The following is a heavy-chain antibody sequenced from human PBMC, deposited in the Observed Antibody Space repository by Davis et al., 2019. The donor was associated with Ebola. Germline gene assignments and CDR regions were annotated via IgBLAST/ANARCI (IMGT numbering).Heavy chain of an antibody. Sequence: PGGSLRLSCAASGFTFSSYAMSWVRQAPGKGLEWVSVIYSGGSTYYADSVKGRFTISRDNSKNTLYLQMNSLRAEDTAVYYCARDLYYYDSSGYYYYFDYWGQGTLVTVSS. CDR3: ARDLYYYDSSGYYYYFDY. V-gene: IGHV3-53*01. CDR2: IYSGGST. CDR1: GFTFSSYA. D-gene: IGHD3-22*01. J-gene: IGHJ4*02.